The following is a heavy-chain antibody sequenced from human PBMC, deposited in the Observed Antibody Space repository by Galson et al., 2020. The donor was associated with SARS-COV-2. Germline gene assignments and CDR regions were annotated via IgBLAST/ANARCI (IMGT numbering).Heavy chain of an antibody. J-gene: IGHJ4*02. D-gene: IGHD6-19*01. Sequence: SETLSLPCAVYGGSISSGSYYWSWIRQPAGKGLEWIGRIYTSGSTNYNPSLQSRVTISIDTSKNQFSLELTSVTAADTAVYFCAYGVVAGTGYWGQGILVTVSS. CDR2: IYTSGST. V-gene: IGHV4-61*02. CDR3: AYGVVAGTGY. CDR1: GGSISSGSYY.